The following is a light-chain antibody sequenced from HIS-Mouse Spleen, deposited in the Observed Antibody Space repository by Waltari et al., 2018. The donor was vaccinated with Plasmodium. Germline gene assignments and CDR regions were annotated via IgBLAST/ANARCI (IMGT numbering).Light chain of an antibody. V-gene: IGLV2-23*01. CDR2: EGS. CDR3: CSYAGSSTLV. J-gene: IGLJ2*01. Sequence: QSALTQPASVSGSPGQSITISCPGTSSDVGRYNLVSWYQQHPCKAAKRRVYEGSKRRAGVSKRFSGAQAGNTASLTISGLQAEDEADYYCCSYAGSSTLVFGGGTKLAVL. CDR1: SSDVGRYNL.